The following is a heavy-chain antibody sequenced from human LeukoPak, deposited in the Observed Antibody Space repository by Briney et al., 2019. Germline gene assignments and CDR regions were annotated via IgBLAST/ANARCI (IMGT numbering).Heavy chain of an antibody. D-gene: IGHD2-15*01. Sequence: AGGSLRLSCAASGFTFSSYGMHWVRQAPGKGLEWVAVISYDGSNKYYADSVKGRFTISRDNSKNTLYLQMNSPRAEDTAVYYCAKVGEGYCSGGSCYTPPDYWGQGTLVTVSS. J-gene: IGHJ4*02. CDR2: ISYDGSNK. CDR3: AKVGEGYCSGGSCYTPPDY. V-gene: IGHV3-30*18. CDR1: GFTFSSYG.